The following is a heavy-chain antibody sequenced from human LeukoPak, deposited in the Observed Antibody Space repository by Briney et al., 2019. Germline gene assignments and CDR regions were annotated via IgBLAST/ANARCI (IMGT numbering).Heavy chain of an antibody. J-gene: IGHJ4*02. CDR3: AVDMAAAGITYYFDY. D-gene: IGHD6-13*01. CDR1: GGTFSSYA. V-gene: IGHV1-69*10. CDR2: IIPILGIA. Sequence: ASVRVSCMASGGTFSSYAISWVRQAPGQGLEWMGRIIPILGIANYAQKFKGRVTITADKSTSTAYMELSSLRSEDTVVYYCAVDMAAAGITYYFDYWGQGTLVTVSS.